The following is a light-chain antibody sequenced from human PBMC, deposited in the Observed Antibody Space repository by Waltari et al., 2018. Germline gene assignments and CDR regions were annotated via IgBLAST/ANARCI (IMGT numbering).Light chain of an antibody. Sequence: DIQMTQSPSSLSASVGDRVTITCRASQSINNYLNWYQHKPGKAPKLLIHGAFNLQTGVPSRFSGRRSGTDLTLTIYSLQPEDFATYYCQQSYRSPHTFGGGTKVEIK. CDR2: GAF. CDR1: QSINNY. V-gene: IGKV1-39*01. J-gene: IGKJ4*01. CDR3: QQSYRSPHT.